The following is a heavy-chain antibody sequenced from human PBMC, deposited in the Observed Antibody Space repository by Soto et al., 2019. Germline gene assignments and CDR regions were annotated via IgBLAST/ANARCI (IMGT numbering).Heavy chain of an antibody. J-gene: IGHJ4*02. CDR2: IYYSGST. Sequence: SETLSLTCTVSGGSISSYYWSWIRQPPGKGLEWIGYIYYSGSTNYNPSLKSRVTISVDTSKNQFSLKLSSVTAADTAVYYCARWYDFWSGDYYFDYWGQGTLVTVSS. CDR1: GGSISSYY. D-gene: IGHD3-3*01. V-gene: IGHV4-59*01. CDR3: ARWYDFWSGDYYFDY.